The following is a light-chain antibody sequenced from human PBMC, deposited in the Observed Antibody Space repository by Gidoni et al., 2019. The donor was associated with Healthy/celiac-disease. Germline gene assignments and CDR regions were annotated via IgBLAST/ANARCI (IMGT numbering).Light chain of an antibody. CDR1: QSVSSNY. CDR3: QQYGSSPPT. CDR2: GAS. V-gene: IGKV3-20*01. Sequence: EIVLTQSPGTLSLSPGERATLSCRASQSVSSNYLAWYQQKPGQAPRHLIYGASTRATGLPDRFSGSGSGTDFTLTISRLEPEDFAVYYCQQYGSSPPTFDQGTKVEIK. J-gene: IGKJ1*01.